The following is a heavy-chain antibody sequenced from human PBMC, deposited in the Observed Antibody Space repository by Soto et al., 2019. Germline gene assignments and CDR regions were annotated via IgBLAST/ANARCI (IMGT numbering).Heavy chain of an antibody. Sequence: QVQLVESGAGVVQPGRSLRLSCAASGFTFSHYGMHWVRQAPGKGLEWVAIISYDGRNEYYADSVKGRFTISRDNSKNTLYLQMNSLRAEDTAVYYCAKDLVAWSNYYYYGMDVWGQGTTVTVSS. V-gene: IGHV3-30*18. D-gene: IGHD6-6*01. J-gene: IGHJ6*02. CDR1: GFTFSHYG. CDR3: AKDLVAWSNYYYYGMDV. CDR2: ISYDGRNE.